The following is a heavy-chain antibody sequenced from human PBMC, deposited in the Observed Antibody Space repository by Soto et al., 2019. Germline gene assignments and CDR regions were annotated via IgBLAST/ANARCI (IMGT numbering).Heavy chain of an antibody. CDR2: VYYSGST. D-gene: IGHD2-2*01. J-gene: IGHJ4*02. V-gene: IGHV4-39*01. Sequence: SETLSLTCTVSGGSISSSSYYWGWLRQPPGKGLEWIGNVYYSGSTYYNPSLKSRVTISVDTSKTHFSLKLSSVTAADTAVYYSARQPVNQRYCSSTSCYYYFDYWGQGTLVTVSS. CDR3: ARQPVNQRYCSSTSCYYYFDY. CDR1: GGSISSSSYY.